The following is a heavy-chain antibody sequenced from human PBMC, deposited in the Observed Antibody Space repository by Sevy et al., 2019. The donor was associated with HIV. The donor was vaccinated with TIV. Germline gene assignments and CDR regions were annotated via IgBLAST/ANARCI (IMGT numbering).Heavy chain of an antibody. J-gene: IGHJ4*02. CDR2: IWYDGTNK. V-gene: IGHV3-33*01. CDR1: GFSISGYG. D-gene: IGHD6-19*01. Sequence: GESLKISCAASGFSISGYGMHWVRQAPGKGLEWVAVIWYDGTNKEYADSVKGRFTISRDNSKNTLYLQMNSLRAKDTAVYYCAREDIRVAGIGYYFHSWGQGTLVTASS. CDR3: AREDIRVAGIGYYFHS.